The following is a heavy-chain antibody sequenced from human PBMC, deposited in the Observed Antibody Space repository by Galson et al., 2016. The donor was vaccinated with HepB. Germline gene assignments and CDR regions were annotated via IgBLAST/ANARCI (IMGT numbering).Heavy chain of an antibody. V-gene: IGHV2-5*02. D-gene: IGHD3-16*01. CDR1: GFSLSTRGVG. J-gene: IGHJ4*02. CDR3: AHSRLVVDTTLVLAFDY. CDR2: IYWDDGK. Sequence: PALVKPTQTLTLTCTFSGFSLSTRGVGVGWIRQPPGKALEWLALIYWDDGKRYSPSLRSRLTITKDTSRNQVVLTMTNMDPVDTATYYFAHSRLVVDTTLVLAFDYWGQGTLLTVSS.